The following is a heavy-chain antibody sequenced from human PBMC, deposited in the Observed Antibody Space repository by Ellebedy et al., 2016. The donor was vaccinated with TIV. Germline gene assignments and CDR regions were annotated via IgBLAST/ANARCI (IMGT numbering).Heavy chain of an antibody. Sequence: MPSETLSLTCTVYGGSFSGYYWSWIRQPPGKGLEWIGEINHSGSTNYNPSLKSRVAMSVDTSKNQISLRLSSVTAADTAVYYCARVKCSSTTCYFRYGMDVWGQGTTVTVSS. J-gene: IGHJ6*02. V-gene: IGHV4-34*01. CDR3: ARVKCSSTTCYFRYGMDV. D-gene: IGHD2-2*01. CDR1: GGSFSGYY. CDR2: INHSGST.